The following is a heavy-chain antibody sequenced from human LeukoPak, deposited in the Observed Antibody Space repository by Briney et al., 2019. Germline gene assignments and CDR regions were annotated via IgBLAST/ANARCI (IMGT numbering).Heavy chain of an antibody. CDR2: ISYDGSNK. V-gene: IGHV3-30*03. CDR1: GFTFSTYA. D-gene: IGHD4-23*01. J-gene: IGHJ3*02. CDR3: AARDYGGNSGI. Sequence: GGSLRLSCAASGFTFSTYAMRWVRQAPGKGLEWGAVISYDGSNKYYADSVKGRFTISRDNSKNTLYLRMNSLRAEDTAVYYCAARDYGGNSGIWGQGTMVTVSS.